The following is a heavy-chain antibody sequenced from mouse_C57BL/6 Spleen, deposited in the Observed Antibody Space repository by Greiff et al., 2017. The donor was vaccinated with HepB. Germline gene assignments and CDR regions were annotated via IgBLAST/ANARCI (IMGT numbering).Heavy chain of an antibody. CDR3: AREDYYGRSRYVDV. J-gene: IGHJ1*03. V-gene: IGHV1-81*01. CDR1: GYTFTSYG. CDR2: IYPRSGNT. D-gene: IGHD1-1*01. Sequence: VQGVESGAELARPGASVKLSCKASGYTFTSYGISWVKQRTGQGLEWIGEIYPRSGNTYYNEKFKGKATLTADKSSSTAYMELRSLTSEDSAVYFCAREDYYGRSRYVDVWGTGTTVTVSS.